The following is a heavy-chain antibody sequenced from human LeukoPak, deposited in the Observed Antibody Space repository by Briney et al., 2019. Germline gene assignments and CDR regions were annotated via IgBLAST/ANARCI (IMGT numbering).Heavy chain of an antibody. CDR3: AREYYDSSDYPRQHYFDY. Sequence: PGGSLRLSCAASGFTFSTYGMHWVRQAPGKGLEWVALIWYDGSYKYYADPVKGRFTISRDNSKNTLYLQMNSLRAEDTAVYYCAREYYDSSDYPRQHYFDYWGQGTLVTVSS. J-gene: IGHJ4*02. D-gene: IGHD3-22*01. CDR1: GFTFSTYG. CDR2: IWYDGSYK. V-gene: IGHV3-33*08.